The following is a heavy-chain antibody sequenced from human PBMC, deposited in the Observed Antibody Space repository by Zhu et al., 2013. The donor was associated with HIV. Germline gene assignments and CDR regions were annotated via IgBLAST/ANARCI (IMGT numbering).Heavy chain of an antibody. CDR3: ARDLGLHSSDYYYYGMDV. J-gene: IGHJ6*02. V-gene: IGHV1-2*02. CDR1: GYTFIGYY. Sequence: QVQLVQSGAEVKRPGASVKVSCKASGYTFIGYYMHWARQAPGQGLEWMGWINPNSGGTNYAQKFQGRVTMTSDTSISTAYMEVGRLRSDDTAVYYCARDLGLHSSDYYYYGMDVWGQGTTVTVSS. CDR2: INPNSGGT. D-gene: IGHD6-25*01.